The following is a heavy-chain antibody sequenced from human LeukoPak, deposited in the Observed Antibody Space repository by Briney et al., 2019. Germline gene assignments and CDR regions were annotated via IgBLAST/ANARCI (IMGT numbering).Heavy chain of an antibody. Sequence: SEALSLTCAVSGGSLSGYDWSWIRQPPGKGLEWIGDTDQNEITNYNPSLKSRVTISVDMSKNHFSLKLNSVTAADTAVYYCATEWTDGEYVDYWGQGTLVTVSS. CDR2: TDQNEIT. V-gene: IGHV4-34*01. CDR3: ATEWTDGEYVDY. D-gene: IGHD4-17*01. J-gene: IGHJ4*02. CDR1: GGSLSGYD.